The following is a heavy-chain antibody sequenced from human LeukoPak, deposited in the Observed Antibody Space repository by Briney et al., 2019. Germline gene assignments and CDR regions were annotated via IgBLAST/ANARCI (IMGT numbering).Heavy chain of an antibody. Sequence: PGGSLGLSCAASGFSFISFAMNWVRQAPGEGLEWVSSISDSGGSTYYADSVRGRFTISRDNSRNTLYLQMNSLRAEDTAVYYCAKKFYGDFGFDYWGQGTLVTVSS. CDR1: GFSFISFA. CDR2: ISDSGGST. D-gene: IGHD4-17*01. CDR3: AKKFYGDFGFDY. J-gene: IGHJ4*02. V-gene: IGHV3-23*01.